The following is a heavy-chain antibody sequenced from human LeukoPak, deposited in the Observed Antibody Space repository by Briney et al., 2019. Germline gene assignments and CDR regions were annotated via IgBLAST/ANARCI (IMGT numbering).Heavy chain of an antibody. D-gene: IGHD7-27*01. Sequence: GASVKVSCKASGYTFTSYGISWVRHAPGQGLEWMGWLSAYNGNTNYAQKLQGRVTMTTDTSTSTAYMELRSLRSDDTAVYYCARGDGRNWGYRDHAFDIWAKGQWSPSLQ. V-gene: IGHV1-18*01. CDR2: LSAYNGNT. J-gene: IGHJ3*02. CDR1: GYTFTSYG. CDR3: ARGDGRNWGYRDHAFDI.